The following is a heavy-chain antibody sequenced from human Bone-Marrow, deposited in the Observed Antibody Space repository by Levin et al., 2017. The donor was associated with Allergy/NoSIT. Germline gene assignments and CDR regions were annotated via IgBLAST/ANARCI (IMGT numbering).Heavy chain of an antibody. Sequence: GESLKISCAASGFTFSSYDMHWVRQATGRGLEWVSAIGTAADSYYSGSVKGRFTVSRDNAKNSFYLQINSLISGYPAVYYCARVALPRYCTSTSCSDSGYYFDYWGQGTLVTVSS. CDR2: IGTAADS. V-gene: IGHV3-13*04. D-gene: IGHD2-2*01. CDR1: GFTFSSYD. CDR3: ARVALPRYCTSTSCSDSGYYFDY. J-gene: IGHJ4*02.